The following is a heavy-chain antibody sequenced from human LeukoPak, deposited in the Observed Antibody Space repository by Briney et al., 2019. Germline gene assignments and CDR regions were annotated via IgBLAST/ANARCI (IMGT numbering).Heavy chain of an antibody. CDR1: GGSLGSYY. CDR2: IYFSETT. CDR3: ARDQYGGNSFDY. D-gene: IGHD4-23*01. Sequence: SETLSLTCTVSGGSLGSYYWSWIRQPPGKPLEWIGYIYFSETTNYNPSLKSRVTISGDTSKKQFSLTVSSVTAADTAVYYCARDQYGGNSFDYWGQGTLVTVSS. J-gene: IGHJ4*02. V-gene: IGHV4-59*12.